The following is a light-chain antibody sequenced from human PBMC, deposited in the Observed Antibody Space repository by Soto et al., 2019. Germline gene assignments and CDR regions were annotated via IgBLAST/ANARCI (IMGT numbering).Light chain of an antibody. V-gene: IGLV2-14*03. Sequence: VLTQPASVSGSPGQAITFSFSVTISDIGAHNFVSWYQQHPGKAPKLIIYEVINRPSGVSDRSSGSKSGNTASLTISGLQSEDEADYYCNSYTTSNTFVFGSGTKVTVL. CDR2: EVI. J-gene: IGLJ1*01. CDR3: NSYTTSNTFV. CDR1: ISDIGAHNF.